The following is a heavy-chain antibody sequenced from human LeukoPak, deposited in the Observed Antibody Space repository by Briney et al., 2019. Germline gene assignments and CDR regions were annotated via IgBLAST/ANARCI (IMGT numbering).Heavy chain of an antibody. CDR2: IDWDDDK. CDR3: ARIRITGTTAID. D-gene: IGHD1-20*01. V-gene: IGHV2-70*11. CDR1: GFSLSTSGVG. Sequence: SGPTLVNPTQTLTLTCTFSGFSLSTSGVGVGWIRQPPGKALEGLARIDWDDDKYYSTSLKTRLTISKDTSKNQVVLTMTNMDPVDTATYYCARIRITGTTAIDWGQGTLVTVSS. J-gene: IGHJ4*02.